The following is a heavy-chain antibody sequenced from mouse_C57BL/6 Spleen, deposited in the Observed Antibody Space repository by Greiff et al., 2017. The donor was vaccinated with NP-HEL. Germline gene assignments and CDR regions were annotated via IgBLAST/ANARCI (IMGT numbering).Heavy chain of an antibody. CDR2: ISSGGSYT. J-gene: IGHJ2*01. V-gene: IGHV5-6*01. D-gene: IGHD3-2*02. CDR1: GFTFSSYG. CDR3: ARKSSGYTIDY. Sequence: EVHLVESGGDLVKPGGSLKLSCAASGFTFSSYGMSWVRQTPDKRLEWVATISSGGSYTYYPDSVKGRFTISRDNAKNTLYLQMSSLKSEDTAMYYCARKSSGYTIDYWGQGTTLTVSS.